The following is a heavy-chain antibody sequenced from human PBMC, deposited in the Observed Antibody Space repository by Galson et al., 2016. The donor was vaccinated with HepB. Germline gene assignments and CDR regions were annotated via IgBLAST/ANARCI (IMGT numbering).Heavy chain of an antibody. CDR1: GFTFSNVW. CDR2: IKSHIDGGTT. Sequence: SLRLSCAASGFTFSNVWMTWVRQAPGKGLEWVGRIKSHIDGGTTHYAAPVRGRFSISRDDSRDTLYLQMNSPKTEDTAVYFCTTDRLRGYDYYGMDVWGQGTTFTVS. J-gene: IGHJ6*02. CDR3: TTDRLRGYDYYGMDV. V-gene: IGHV3-15*01.